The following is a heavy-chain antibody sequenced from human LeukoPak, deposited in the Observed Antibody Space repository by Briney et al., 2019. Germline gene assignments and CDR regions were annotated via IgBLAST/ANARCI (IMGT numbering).Heavy chain of an antibody. CDR2: ISAYNGNT. D-gene: IGHD4-17*01. J-gene: IGHJ4*02. V-gene: IGHV1-18*01. CDR1: GYTFTSYG. Sequence: ASVKVSCKASGYTFTSYGISWVRQAPGQGLEWMGWISAYNGNTNYAQKLQGRVTMTTDTSTSTAYMELRSLRSDDTAVYYCARDTGQLGPMTTVTEIVYWGQGALFTLSS. CDR3: ARDTGQLGPMTTVTEIVY.